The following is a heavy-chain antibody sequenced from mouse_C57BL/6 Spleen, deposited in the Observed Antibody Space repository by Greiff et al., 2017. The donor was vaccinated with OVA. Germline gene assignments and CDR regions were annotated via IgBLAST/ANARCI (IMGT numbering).Heavy chain of an antibody. CDR1: GYTFTSYW. CDR3: TRGGYYDYDEGVWFAY. D-gene: IGHD2-4*01. CDR2: IYPGNSDT. V-gene: IGHV1-5*01. J-gene: IGHJ3*01. Sequence: EVQLQQSGTVLARPGASVKMSCKTSGYTFTSYWMHWVKQRPGQGLEWIGAIYPGNSDTSYNQKFKGKAKLTAVTSASTAYMELSSLTNEDSAVYYCTRGGYYDYDEGVWFAYWGQGTLVTVSA.